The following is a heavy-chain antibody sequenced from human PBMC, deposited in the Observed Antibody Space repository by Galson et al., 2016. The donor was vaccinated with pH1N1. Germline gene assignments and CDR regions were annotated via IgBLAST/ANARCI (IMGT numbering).Heavy chain of an antibody. Sequence: SVKVSCKASGYSFSNYYIHWVRQAPGQGLEWMGWINPNSGGTEYAQKFQGRVTMIRDASTTTGYMELSRLTSDDTAVYYCAKDRNNYDRSGYYTYYYYGLDGWGQGTTVIVSS. CDR1: GYSFSNYY. CDR3: AKDRNNYDRSGYYTYYYYGLDG. D-gene: IGHD3-22*01. J-gene: IGHJ6*02. CDR2: INPNSGGT. V-gene: IGHV1-2*02.